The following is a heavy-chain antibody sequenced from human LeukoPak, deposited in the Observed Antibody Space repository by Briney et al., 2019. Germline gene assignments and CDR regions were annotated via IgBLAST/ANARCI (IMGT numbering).Heavy chain of an antibody. J-gene: IGHJ4*02. CDR2: INPSGGST. V-gene: IGHV1-46*01. Sequence: ASVKVSCKASGYTFTSYYMHWVRQAPGQGLEWMGIINPSGGSTSYAQKFQGRVTMTRDMSTSTDYMELSSLRAEDTAVYYCARDYNYYDSSGYLDYWGQGTLVTVSS. CDR3: ARDYNYYDSSGYLDY. CDR1: GYTFTSYY. D-gene: IGHD3-22*01.